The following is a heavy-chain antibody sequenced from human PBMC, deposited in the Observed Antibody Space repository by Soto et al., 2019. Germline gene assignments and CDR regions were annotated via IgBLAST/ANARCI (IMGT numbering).Heavy chain of an antibody. CDR3: SRARRDGYGVHSAPEY. Sequence: QLQLQESGPGLVKPSETLSLTCTVSGGSISSSSYYWGWIRQPPGKGLEWIGSIYYSGSTYYNPSLQSRVTLSLDTSKNQYSLTQRSVTAADPAVYYWSRARRDGYGVHSAPEYWGQGTLVTLSS. D-gene: IGHD5-12*01. CDR2: IYYSGST. J-gene: IGHJ4*02. CDR1: GGSISSSSYY. V-gene: IGHV4-39*01.